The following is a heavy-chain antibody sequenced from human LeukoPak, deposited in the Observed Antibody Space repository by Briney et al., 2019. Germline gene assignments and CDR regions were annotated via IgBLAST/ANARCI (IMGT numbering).Heavy chain of an antibody. D-gene: IGHD7-27*01. J-gene: IGHJ3*02. V-gene: IGHV5-51*01. CDR1: GYSFTSYW. Sequence: PVESLKISCKGSGYSFTSYWIGWVRQMPGKGLEWMGIIYPGDSDTRYSPSFQGQVTISADKSISTAYLQWSSLKASDTAMYYCARPFVHPLGILPDAFDIWGQGPMVTVSS. CDR2: IYPGDSDT. CDR3: ARPFVHPLGILPDAFDI.